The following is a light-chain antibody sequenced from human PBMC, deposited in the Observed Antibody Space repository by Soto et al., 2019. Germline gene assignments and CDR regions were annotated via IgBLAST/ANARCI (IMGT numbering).Light chain of an antibody. J-gene: IGLJ1*01. CDR1: SSDVSTYKF. CDR3: SSYSSSTIRV. Sequence: QSVLTQPASVSGSPGQSIAISCTGTSSDVSTYKFVSWYQQHPGKAPKLLIHEVSNRPSGVSNRFSGSKSGNTASLTISGLQPEDEADYYCSSYSSSTIRVFGTGTKLTVL. V-gene: IGLV2-14*01. CDR2: EVS.